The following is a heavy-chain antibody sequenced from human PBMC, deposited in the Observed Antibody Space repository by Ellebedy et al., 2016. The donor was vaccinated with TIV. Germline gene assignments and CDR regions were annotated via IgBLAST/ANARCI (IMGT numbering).Heavy chain of an antibody. J-gene: IGHJ4*02. V-gene: IGHV4-38-2*02. D-gene: IGHD2-15*01. CDR2: IYHSGST. Sequence: SETLSLTCTVSGYSISSGYYWGWIRQPPGKGLEWIGSIYHSGSTYYNPSLQSRVTISVDKSKNQFSLKLSSVTAADTAVYYCARDDCSGGSCYHYWGQGTLVTVSS. CDR1: GYSISSGYY. CDR3: ARDDCSGGSCYHY.